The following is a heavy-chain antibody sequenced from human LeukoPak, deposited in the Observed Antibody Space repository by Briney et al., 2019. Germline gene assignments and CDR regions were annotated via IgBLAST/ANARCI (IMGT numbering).Heavy chain of an antibody. Sequence: SQTLSLTCAISGDSVSSNSATWNWIRQSPLRGLEWLGRIYYRSQWNNDYAASVKSRIDINPETSKNQFSLQLNSVTPEDTAVYYCARGRGSSADFDYWGQGTLVTVSS. V-gene: IGHV6-1*01. D-gene: IGHD6-6*01. J-gene: IGHJ4*02. CDR2: IYYRSQWNN. CDR3: ARGRGSSADFDY. CDR1: GDSVSSNSAT.